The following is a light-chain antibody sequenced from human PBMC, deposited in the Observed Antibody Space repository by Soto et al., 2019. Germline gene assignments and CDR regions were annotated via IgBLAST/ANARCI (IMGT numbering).Light chain of an antibody. CDR1: SSNIGSNY. CDR3: AAWDDSLRV. CDR2: RNN. J-gene: IGLJ3*02. Sequence: QSVLTQPPSASGTPGQRVTISCSGSSSNIGSNYVYWYQQLPGTAPKLLIYRNNQRPSWVPDRFSGSKSGTSASLAISGLRSEDEADYYCAAWDDSLRVFGGGTKVTVL. V-gene: IGLV1-47*01.